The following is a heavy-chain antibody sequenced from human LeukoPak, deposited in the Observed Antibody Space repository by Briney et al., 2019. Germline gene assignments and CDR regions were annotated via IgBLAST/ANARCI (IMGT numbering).Heavy chain of an antibody. D-gene: IGHD3-22*01. CDR1: GGSISSYY. CDR3: ASYYYDSSGYEQIDY. CDR2: IYYSGST. Sequence: SETLSLTCTVSGGSISSYYWSWIRQPPGKGLEWIGYIYYSGSTNYNPSLKSRVTISVDTSKNQFSLKLSSVTAADTTVYYCASYYYDSSGYEQIDYWGQGTLVTVSS. V-gene: IGHV4-59*01. J-gene: IGHJ4*02.